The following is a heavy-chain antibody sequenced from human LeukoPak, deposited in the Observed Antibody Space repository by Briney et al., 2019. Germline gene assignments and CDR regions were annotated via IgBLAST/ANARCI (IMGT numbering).Heavy chain of an antibody. CDR3: ANTLRRGRVYSYMDG. CDR2: ISSNRGST. CDR1: GFTFSSYA. V-gene: IGHV3-23*01. Sequence: GGALRLSCAASGFTFSSYAMSSVRQAPGKRLEWVSAISSNRGSTYYVDSVKGRPTISRDNSKNTLYLQMNSLRAEDTAVYYFANTLRRGRVYSYMDGWGKGATVTVSS. D-gene: IGHD3-10*01. J-gene: IGHJ6*03.